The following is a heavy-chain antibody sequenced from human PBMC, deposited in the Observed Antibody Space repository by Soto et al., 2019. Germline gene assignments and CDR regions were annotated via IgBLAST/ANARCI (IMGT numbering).Heavy chain of an antibody. J-gene: IGHJ6*02. D-gene: IGHD3-9*01. V-gene: IGHV3-23*01. CDR3: AKSPPRYILAGYDPEPYGYYYYYGMDV. CDR2: ISGSGGST. Sequence: PGGSLRLSCAASGFTFSSYAMSWVRQAPGKGLEWVSAISGSGGSTYYADSVKGRFTISRDNSKNTLYLQMNSLRAEDTAVYYCAKSPPRYILAGYDPEPYGYYYYYGMDVWGQGTTVTVSS. CDR1: GFTFSSYA.